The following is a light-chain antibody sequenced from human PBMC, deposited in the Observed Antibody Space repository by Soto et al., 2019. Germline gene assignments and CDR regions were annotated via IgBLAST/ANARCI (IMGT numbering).Light chain of an antibody. V-gene: IGKV3-11*01. Sequence: EIVLTQSPATLSLSPGERATLSCRASESVNDYLAWYQQKPGQAPRLLIYGASNMATGIPVRFSGSGSGTDFTLTISSLEPEDFAVYYCQHRGRWPRTFGQGTKLEI. J-gene: IGKJ2*01. CDR3: QHRGRWPRT. CDR2: GAS. CDR1: ESVNDY.